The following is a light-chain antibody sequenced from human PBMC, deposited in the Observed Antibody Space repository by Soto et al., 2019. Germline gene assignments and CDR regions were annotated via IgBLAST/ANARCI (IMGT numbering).Light chain of an antibody. CDR3: QQYNNWPPVT. CDR2: GAT. J-gene: IGKJ4*01. Sequence: EIVMTQSPASLSVSPGERATLSCRASQSVSSNLAWYQQKPGQAPRLLIYGATTRATDIPARFSGSGSGTEFTLTISSLQSEDFAVYYCQQYNNWPPVTFGGGTKVEIK. CDR1: QSVSSN. V-gene: IGKV3-15*01.